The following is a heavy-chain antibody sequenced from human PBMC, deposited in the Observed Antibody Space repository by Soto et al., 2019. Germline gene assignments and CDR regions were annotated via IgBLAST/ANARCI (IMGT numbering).Heavy chain of an antibody. CDR2: INPNSGGT. CDR1: GYTFTGYY. J-gene: IGHJ4*02. CDR3: ARAQGATYYDFWSGYPYFDY. Sequence: GASVKVSCKASGYTFTGYYMHWVRQAPGQGLEWMGWINPNSGGTNYAQKFQGRVTMTRDTSISTAYMELSRLRSDDTAVYYCARAQGATYYDFWSGYPYFDYWGQGTLVTSPQ. D-gene: IGHD3-3*01. V-gene: IGHV1-2*02.